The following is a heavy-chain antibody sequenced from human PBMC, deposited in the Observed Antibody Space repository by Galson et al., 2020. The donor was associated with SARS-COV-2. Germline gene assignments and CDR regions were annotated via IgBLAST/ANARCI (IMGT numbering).Heavy chain of an antibody. J-gene: IGHJ4*02. V-gene: IGHV4-34*01. CDR1: GGSFSGYY. D-gene: IGHD6-19*01. CDR3: ARWRRQWLVRDSRDY. CDR2: INHSGST. Sequence: SETLSLTCAVYGGSFSGYYWSWIRQPPGKGLEWIGEINHSGSTNYNPSLKSRVTISVDTSKNQFSLKLSSVTAADTAVYYCARWRRQWLVRDSRDYWGQGTLVTVSS.